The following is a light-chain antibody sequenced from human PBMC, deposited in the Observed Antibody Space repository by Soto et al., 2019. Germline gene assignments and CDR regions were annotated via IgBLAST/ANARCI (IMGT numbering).Light chain of an antibody. V-gene: IGKV1-6*01. CDR3: LQDYNYPWT. J-gene: IGKJ1*01. CDR2: AAS. Sequence: AIQMTQSPASLCACVVGRVTITCRASQGIRNDLGWYQQKPGKAPKLLIYAASSLQSGVPSRFSGSGSGTDFTLTISSLQPEDFATYYCLQDYNYPWTFGQGTKVDIK. CDR1: QGIRND.